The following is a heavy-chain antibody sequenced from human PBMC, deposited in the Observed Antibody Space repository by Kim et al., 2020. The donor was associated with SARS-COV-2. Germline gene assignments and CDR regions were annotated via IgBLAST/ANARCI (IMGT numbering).Heavy chain of an antibody. CDR1: GFTFSTYS. V-gene: IGHV3-21*01. D-gene: IGHD2-15*01. Sequence: GGSLRLSCAASGFTFSTYSMNWVRQAPGKGLEWVSSISSTSTYIYYADSVKGRFTISRDNAKNSLYLHMNSLRAEDTAVYYCARWRAGAYCSGGDCYSYGMDVWGQGTTVTVSS. CDR2: ISSTSTYI. J-gene: IGHJ6*02. CDR3: ARWRAGAYCSGGDCYSYGMDV.